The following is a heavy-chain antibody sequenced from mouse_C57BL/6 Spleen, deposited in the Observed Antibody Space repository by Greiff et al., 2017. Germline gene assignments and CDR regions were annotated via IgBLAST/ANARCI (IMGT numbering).Heavy chain of an antibody. CDR1: GFNIKDDY. CDR3: TTRGDYDPYYFDY. J-gene: IGHJ2*01. Sequence: EVMLVESGAELVRPGASVKLSCTASGFNIKDDYMHWVKQRPEQGLEWIGWIDPENGDTEYASKFQGKATITADTSSNTAYLQLSSLTSEDTAVYYCTTRGDYDPYYFDYWGQGTTLTVSS. D-gene: IGHD2-4*01. CDR2: IDPENGDT. V-gene: IGHV14-4*01.